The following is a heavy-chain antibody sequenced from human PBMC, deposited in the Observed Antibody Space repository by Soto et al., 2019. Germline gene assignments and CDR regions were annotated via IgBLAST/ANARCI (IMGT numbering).Heavy chain of an antibody. CDR3: AKKVTIYAVDPADY. V-gene: IGHV3-23*01. Sequence: ESGGGVVQPGKSLRLSCVGSGFTFSNYGMSWVRQAPGKGLEWVSVMSGSGDDAYYADSVKGRFTISRDNSKNTLYLQMNSLRAEDTAVYFCAKKVTIYAVDPADYWGQGTQVAVSS. J-gene: IGHJ4*02. D-gene: IGHD3-3*01. CDR1: GFTFSNYG. CDR2: MSGSGDDA.